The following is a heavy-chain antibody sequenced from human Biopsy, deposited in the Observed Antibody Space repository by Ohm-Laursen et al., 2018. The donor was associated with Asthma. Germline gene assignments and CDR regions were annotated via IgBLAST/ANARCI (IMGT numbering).Heavy chain of an antibody. V-gene: IGHV3-53*01. CDR1: GFTVSRDH. J-gene: IGHJ4*02. CDR2: IYSGGTS. D-gene: IGHD6-19*01. Sequence: GSLRLSCTASGFTVSRDHKFWVRQAPGKGLEWVSVIYSGGTSHTADSVRGRFTISRDFSKNTLHLQMHSLRVEDTAVYYCARGDSSGWSHYYFDYWGQGTLVTVSS. CDR3: ARGDSSGWSHYYFDY.